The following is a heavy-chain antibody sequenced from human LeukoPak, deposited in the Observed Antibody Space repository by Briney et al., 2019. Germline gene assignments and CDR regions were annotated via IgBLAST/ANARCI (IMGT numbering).Heavy chain of an antibody. J-gene: IGHJ3*01. CDR1: GDSISDKYW. CDR2: VYRSGGT. V-gene: IGHV4-4*02. CDR3: GRHANGDSSAAFDL. D-gene: IGHD2-8*01. Sequence: SETLSLTCAVSGDSISDKYWWRWVRQFPDQGLEWIGEVYRSGGTSYNPSLKSRVTVSIDYSKNQFSLNLRSVTAADTAVYYCGRHANGDSSAAFDLWGQGTMVFVSS.